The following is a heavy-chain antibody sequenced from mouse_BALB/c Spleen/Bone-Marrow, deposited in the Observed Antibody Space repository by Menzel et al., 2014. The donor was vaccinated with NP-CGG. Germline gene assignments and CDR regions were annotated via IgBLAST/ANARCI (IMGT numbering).Heavy chain of an antibody. CDR2: ISNGGGST. CDR1: GFTFSSYT. J-gene: IGHJ4*01. V-gene: IGHV5-12-2*01. Sequence: EVKLVESGGGLVQLGGSLKLSCAASGFTFSSYTMSWVRQTPEKRLEWVAYISNGGGSTYYPDTVKGRFTISRDNAKNSLYLQMSSLKSEDTAMYYCARHGYYGSRAMDYWGQGTSVTVSS. D-gene: IGHD1-1*01. CDR3: ARHGYYGSRAMDY.